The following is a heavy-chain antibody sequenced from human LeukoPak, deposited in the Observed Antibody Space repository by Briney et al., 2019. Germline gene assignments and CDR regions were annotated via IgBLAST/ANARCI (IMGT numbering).Heavy chain of an antibody. CDR3: ARLRRYQLLAGYYYYGMDV. CDR1: GFTFSSYW. J-gene: IGHJ6*02. CDR2: IKQDGSEK. Sequence: GGSLRLSCAASGFTFSSYWMSWVRQAPGKGLEWVANIKQDGSEKYYVDSVKGRFTISRDNAKNSLYLQMNSLRAEDTAVYYCARLRRYQLLAGYYYYGMDVWGQGTTVTVSS. V-gene: IGHV3-7*01. D-gene: IGHD2-2*01.